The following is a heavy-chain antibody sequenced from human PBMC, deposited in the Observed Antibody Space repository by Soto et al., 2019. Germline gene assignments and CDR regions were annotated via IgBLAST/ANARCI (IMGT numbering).Heavy chain of an antibody. V-gene: IGHV3-23*01. CDR3: AKTNDWYGEY. CDR1: GFTFSDYA. J-gene: IGHJ4*02. CDR2: VSGGGGST. Sequence: PGGSLRLSCKASGFTFSDYALSWVRQAPGKGLEWVSSVSGGGGSTYYADSLKARFTISRDHSKNTVYLQVNSLRADDTAVYYCAKTNDWYGEYWGQGTLVTVSS. D-gene: IGHD1-1*01.